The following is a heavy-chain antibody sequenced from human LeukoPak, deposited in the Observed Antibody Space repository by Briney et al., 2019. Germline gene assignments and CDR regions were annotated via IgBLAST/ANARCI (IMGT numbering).Heavy chain of an antibody. CDR3: ARDGDYYDSSGYYYKAFDP. D-gene: IGHD3-22*01. V-gene: IGHV3-48*04. Sequence: PGGSLRLSCAASGFTFSSYSMNWVRQAPGKGLEWVSYIRSSSSTIYYADSVKGRFTISRDNAKNSLYLQMNSLRAEDTAVYYCARDGDYYDSSGYYYKAFDPWGQGTLVTVSS. J-gene: IGHJ5*02. CDR2: IRSSSSTI. CDR1: GFTFSSYS.